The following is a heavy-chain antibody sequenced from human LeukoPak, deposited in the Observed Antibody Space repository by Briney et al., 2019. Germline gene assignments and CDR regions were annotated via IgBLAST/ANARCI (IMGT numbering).Heavy chain of an antibody. CDR3: AGRGYDFWSGYQRPNWFDP. J-gene: IGHJ5*02. V-gene: IGHV4-34*01. Sequence: SETLSLTCAVYGGSFSGYYWSWIRQPPGKGLEWIGEINHSGSTNYNPSLKSRVTISVDTSKNQFSLKLSSVTAADTAEYYCAGRGYDFWSGYQRPNWFDPWGQGTLVTVSS. CDR1: GGSFSGYY. D-gene: IGHD3-3*01. CDR2: INHSGST.